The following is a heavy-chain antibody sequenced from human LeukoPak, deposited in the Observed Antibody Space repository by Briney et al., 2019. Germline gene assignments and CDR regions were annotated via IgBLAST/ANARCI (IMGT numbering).Heavy chain of an antibody. Sequence: GGSLRLSCAASGFIFTSYAMSWVRHTPGKGLEWVSGISGSGATTYYADSVKGRLTISRDNAKNSLYLQMNSLRAEDTAVYYCARDNGYSPTSRAFDIWGQGTMVTVSS. J-gene: IGHJ3*02. CDR2: ISGSGATT. CDR1: GFIFTSYA. CDR3: ARDNGYSPTSRAFDI. D-gene: IGHD3-22*01. V-gene: IGHV3-23*01.